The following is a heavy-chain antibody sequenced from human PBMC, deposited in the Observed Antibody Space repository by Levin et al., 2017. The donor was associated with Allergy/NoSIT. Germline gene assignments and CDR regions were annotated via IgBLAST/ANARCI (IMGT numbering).Heavy chain of an antibody. D-gene: IGHD6-13*01. J-gene: IGHJ4*02. CDR2: ISFGGGTT. CDR1: GFTLNSYT. V-gene: IGHV3-23*01. CDR3: ARAGSASWYDY. Sequence: RGESLKISCVASGFTLNSYTMGWVRQAPGMGLEWVSDISFGGGTTYYAVSVKGRSTISRDTSKNTLYLQMNSLRVEDTAVYYCARAGSASWYDYWGQGTLVTVSS.